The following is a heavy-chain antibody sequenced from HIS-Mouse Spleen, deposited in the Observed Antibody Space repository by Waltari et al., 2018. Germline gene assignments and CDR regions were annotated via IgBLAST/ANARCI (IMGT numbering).Heavy chain of an antibody. V-gene: IGHV4-39*07. CDR3: AREIPYSSSWYDWYFDL. J-gene: IGHJ2*01. D-gene: IGHD6-13*01. Sequence: QLQLQESGPGLVKPSETLSPTCTVSGGSISSSSYYWGWIRQPPGKGLEWIGSIYYSGRTYYTPSLKSRVTISVDTSKNQFSLKLSSVTAADTAVYYCAREIPYSSSWYDWYFDLWGRGTLVTVSS. CDR2: IYYSGRT. CDR1: GGSISSSSYY.